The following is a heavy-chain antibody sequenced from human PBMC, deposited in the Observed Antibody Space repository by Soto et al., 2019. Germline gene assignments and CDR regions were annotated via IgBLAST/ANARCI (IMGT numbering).Heavy chain of an antibody. CDR3: VRYCSTTLCNGVATRTFDY. CDR2: ISSSGNTV. J-gene: IGHJ4*02. Sequence: GGSLRLSCAASRFTFSTYEMNWVRQAPGKGLEWVSYISSSGNTVYYADSAKGRFTISRDNTRNSLYLQMNSLRDEDTALYYCVRYCSTTLCNGVATRTFDYWGQGTLVTVYS. CDR1: RFTFSTYE. D-gene: IGHD2-2*01. V-gene: IGHV3-48*03.